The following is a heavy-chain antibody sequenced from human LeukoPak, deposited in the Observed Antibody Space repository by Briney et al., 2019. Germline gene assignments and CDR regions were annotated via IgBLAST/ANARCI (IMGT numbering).Heavy chain of an antibody. D-gene: IGHD3-22*01. CDR1: GNTFTSFH. V-gene: IGHV1-69*13. Sequence: SVKVSCKASGNTFTSFHIHWVRQAPGQGLEWMGGIIPIFGTANYAQKFQGRVTITADESTRTAYMELRTLRSEDTAIYYCARGSGETGGYYYVYWGRGTPVTVSS. J-gene: IGHJ4*02. CDR3: ARGSGETGGYYYVY. CDR2: IIPIFGTA.